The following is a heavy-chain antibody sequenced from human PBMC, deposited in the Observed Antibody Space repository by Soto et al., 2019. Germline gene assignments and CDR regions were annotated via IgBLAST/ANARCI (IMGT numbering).Heavy chain of an antibody. V-gene: IGHV5-10-1*01. CDR3: ASKIYDSDTGPNFQYYFDS. J-gene: IGHJ4*02. CDR1: GYGFAGYW. CDR2: IDPSDSQT. Sequence: GESLKISCKGSGYGFAGYWITWVRQKPGKGLECMGRIDPSDSQTYYSPSFRGHVTISATKSITTVFLQWSSLRASDTPIYYCASKIYDSDTGPNFQYYFDSWGQGTQVTLSS. D-gene: IGHD3-22*01.